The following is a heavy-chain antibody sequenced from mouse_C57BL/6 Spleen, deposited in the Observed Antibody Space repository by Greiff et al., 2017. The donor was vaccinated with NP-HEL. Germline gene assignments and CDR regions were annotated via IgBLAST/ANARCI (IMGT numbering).Heavy chain of an antibody. CDR3: ARSGYDYDPYYFDY. CDR2: IYPGDGDT. CDR1: GYAFSSSW. V-gene: IGHV1-82*01. Sequence: VQLVESGPELVKPGASVKISCKASGYAFSSSWMNWVKQRPGKGLEWIGRIYPGDGDTNYNGKFKGKATLTADKSSSTAYMQLSSLTSEDSAVYFCARSGYDYDPYYFDYWGQGTTLTVSS. D-gene: IGHD2-4*01. J-gene: IGHJ2*01.